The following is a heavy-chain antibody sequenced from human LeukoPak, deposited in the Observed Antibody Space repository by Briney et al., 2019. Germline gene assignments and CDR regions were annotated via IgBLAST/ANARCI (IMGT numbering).Heavy chain of an antibody. D-gene: IGHD6-19*01. CDR2: IGSGSGTI. CDR3: ARDRAAVAGHPPDRSFDY. CDR1: EFIFSSYG. J-gene: IGHJ4*02. Sequence: GGSLRLSCAASEFIFSSYGMNWVRQAPGKGLEWVSYIGSGSGTIYYADSVKGRFTISRDNARNSLYLQMNSLRVEDTAVYYCARDRAAVAGHPPDRSFDYWGQGTLVTVSS. V-gene: IGHV3-48*04.